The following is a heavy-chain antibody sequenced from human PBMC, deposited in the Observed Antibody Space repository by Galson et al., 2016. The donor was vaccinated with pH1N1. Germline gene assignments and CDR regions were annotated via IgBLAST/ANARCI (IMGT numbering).Heavy chain of an antibody. CDR2: IAWNGHSV. V-gene: IGHV3-9*01. J-gene: IGHJ6*02. CDR1: GFSFESFG. Sequence: SLRLSCAASGFSFESFGFHWVRQAPGKGLEWVSGIAWNGHSVGYAHSVKDRFTVSRDNAKKSVVLQINSLRPDDTATYFCAKEKSSHGYYYHGMDVWGHGTTVIVSS. CDR3: AKEKSSHGYYYHGMDV.